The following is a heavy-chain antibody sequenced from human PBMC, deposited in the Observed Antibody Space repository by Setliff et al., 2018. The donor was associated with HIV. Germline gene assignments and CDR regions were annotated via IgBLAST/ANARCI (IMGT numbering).Heavy chain of an antibody. Sequence: SLRLSCAASGLTFSNYALHWVRQAPDKGLEWVAVISSDGSNQYYADSVKGQFTISRDNSKNTLYLQMNSLRAEDTAVYYCARGGGCSSTNCYQAFDVWGQGTMVTVSS. D-gene: IGHD2-2*01. CDR2: ISSDGSNQ. CDR3: ARGGGCSSTNCYQAFDV. V-gene: IGHV3-30*04. CDR1: GLTFSNYA. J-gene: IGHJ3*01.